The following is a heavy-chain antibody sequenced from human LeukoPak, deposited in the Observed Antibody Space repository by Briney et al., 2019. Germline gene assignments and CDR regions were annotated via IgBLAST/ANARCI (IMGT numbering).Heavy chain of an antibody. V-gene: IGHV3-74*03. CDR1: GFTFSGYW. CDR3: ATGGGWVPSFGVVTHIDV. D-gene: IGHD3-3*01. CDR2: IDNDGHGI. Sequence: GGSLRLSCAASGFTFSGYWMHWVRQGPEKGLELVSRIDNDGHGILYADSVKGRFTTSRDDAKNTLYLQMNSLRFEDTAVYYCATGGGWVPSFGVVTHIDVWGKGTTVTVSS. J-gene: IGHJ6*03.